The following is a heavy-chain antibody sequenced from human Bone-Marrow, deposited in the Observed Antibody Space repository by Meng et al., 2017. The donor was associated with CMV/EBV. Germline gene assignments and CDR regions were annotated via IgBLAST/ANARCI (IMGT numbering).Heavy chain of an antibody. Sequence: GESLKISCAASGFTFSSYSINWVRQAPGKGLEWVSYIGSRSTTIHYADSVKGRFTVSRDNAKKSLYLQMNSLRAEDTAVYYCARADGSEYSSSSGLGGIDYWGQGTLVTVSS. CDR1: GFTFSSYS. D-gene: IGHD6-6*01. J-gene: IGHJ4*02. CDR2: IGSRSTTI. V-gene: IGHV3-48*04. CDR3: ARADGSEYSSSSGLGGIDY.